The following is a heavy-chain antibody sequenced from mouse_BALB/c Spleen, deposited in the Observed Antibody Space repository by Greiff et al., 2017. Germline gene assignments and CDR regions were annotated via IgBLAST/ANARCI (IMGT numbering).Heavy chain of an antibody. J-gene: IGHJ2*01. V-gene: IGHV5-4*02. Sequence: EVKLVESGGGLVKPGGSLKLSCAASGFTFSDYYMYWVRQTPEKRLEWVATISDGGSYTYYPDSVKGRFTISRDNAKNNLYLQMSSLKSEDTAMYYCAREDFDYWGQGTTLTVSS. CDR2: ISDGGSYT. CDR1: GFTFSDYY. CDR3: AREDFDY.